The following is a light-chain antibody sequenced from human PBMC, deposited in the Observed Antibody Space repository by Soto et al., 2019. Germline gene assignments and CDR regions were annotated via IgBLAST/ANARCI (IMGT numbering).Light chain of an antibody. V-gene: IGKV1-39*01. J-gene: IGKJ2*01. Sequence: IQGTQSPSSLSASVGDRVSITCRTSQSIATYLNWHQQKPGKVPKLLVYDASSLQSGVPSRFSVSGSETDFTLTNSSLQPEDFATYYCQESYSTLSYTFGQGTKLEIK. CDR2: DAS. CDR3: QESYSTLSYT. CDR1: QSIATY.